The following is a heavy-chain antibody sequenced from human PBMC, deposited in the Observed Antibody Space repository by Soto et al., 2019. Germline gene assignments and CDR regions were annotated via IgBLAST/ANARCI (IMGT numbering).Heavy chain of an antibody. D-gene: IGHD2-15*01. CDR3: ARPRKRYCSGGSCDQFDY. CDR1: GYSFTSYW. V-gene: IGHV5-51*03. CDR2: IYPGDSDT. J-gene: IGHJ4*02. Sequence: EVQLVQSGAEVKKPGESLKISCKGSGYSFTSYWIGWVRQMPGKGLEWMGIIYPGDSDTRYSPSFQGQVTISADKSISTAYLQWSSLKASDTAMYYCARPRKRYCSGGSCDQFDYWGQGTLVTVSS.